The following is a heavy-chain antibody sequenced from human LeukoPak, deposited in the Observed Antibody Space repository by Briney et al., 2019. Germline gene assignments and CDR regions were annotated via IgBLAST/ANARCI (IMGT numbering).Heavy chain of an antibody. D-gene: IGHD6-19*01. J-gene: IGHJ6*02. CDR1: GGSISSGDYY. V-gene: IGHV4-30-4*01. CDR2: IYYSGST. CDR3: AETGSPLANYYYYGMDV. Sequence: SETLSLTCTVSGGSISSGDYYWSWIRQPPGKGLEWIGYIYYSGSTYYNPSLKSRVTISVDTSKNQFSLKLSSVTAADTAVYYCAETGSPLANYYYYGMDVWGQGTTVTVSS.